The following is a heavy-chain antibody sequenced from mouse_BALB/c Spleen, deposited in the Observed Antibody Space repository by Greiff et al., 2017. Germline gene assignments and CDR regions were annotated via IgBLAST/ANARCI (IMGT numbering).Heavy chain of an antibody. CDR3: ARGNYHFDY. V-gene: IGHV5-6-5*01. CDR1: GFTFSSYA. D-gene: IGHD2-1*01. J-gene: IGHJ2*01. Sequence: EVQGVESGGGLVKPGGSLKLSCAASGFTFSSYAMSWVRQTPEKRLEWVASISSGGSTYYPDSVKGRFTISRDNARNILYLQMSSLRSEDTAMYYCARGNYHFDYWGQGTTLTVSS. CDR2: ISSGGST.